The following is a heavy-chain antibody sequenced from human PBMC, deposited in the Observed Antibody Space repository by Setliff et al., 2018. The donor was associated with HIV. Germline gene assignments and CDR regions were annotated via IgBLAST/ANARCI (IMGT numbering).Heavy chain of an antibody. CDR2: INTSGGSA. J-gene: IGHJ6*02. CDR3: ATEYRGVVSGYYGMDV. CDR1: GYTFTSYP. V-gene: IGHV1-46*01. Sequence: ASVKVSCKASGYTFTSYPMHWVRQAPGQGLEWMGVINTSGGSAGYAEKFQGRVTMTEDTSTDTAYMELSSLRSEDTAVYYCATEYRGVVSGYYGMDVWGQGTTVTVSS. D-gene: IGHD2-15*01.